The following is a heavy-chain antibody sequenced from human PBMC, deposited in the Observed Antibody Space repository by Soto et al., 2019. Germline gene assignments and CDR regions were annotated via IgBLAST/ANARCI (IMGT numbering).Heavy chain of an antibody. CDR3: ACELVGASDASGSDX. J-gene: IGHJ1*01. V-gene: IGHV3-33*01. CDR1: GVTFSNYC. Sequence: QSLSCAASGVTFSNYCMHCVRQAPEKGLEWVAIIWHDGNNKYYADSVRGRFIISIDNSKNRLYLQMNSLRAEDTAVYYCACELVGASDASGSDXWGQGTLVTVSX. D-gene: IGHD1-26*01. CDR2: IWHDGNNK.